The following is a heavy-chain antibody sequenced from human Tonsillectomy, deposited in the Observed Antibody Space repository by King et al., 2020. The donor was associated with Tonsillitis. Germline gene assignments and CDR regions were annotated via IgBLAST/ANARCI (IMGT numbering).Heavy chain of an antibody. CDR2: VYVSGNT. J-gene: IGHJ4*02. Sequence: QVQLQESSPALVRPSETLSLTCTVSGGSITEYYWSWIRQPAGKGLEWIGRVYVSGNTDYNPSLKSRVTMSLDTSKKQFSLRLTSVTAADTAVYYCARDERLGGTFDFWGQGTLVTVSS. CDR1: GGSITEYY. V-gene: IGHV4-4*07. CDR3: ARDERLGGTFDF. D-gene: IGHD1-1*01.